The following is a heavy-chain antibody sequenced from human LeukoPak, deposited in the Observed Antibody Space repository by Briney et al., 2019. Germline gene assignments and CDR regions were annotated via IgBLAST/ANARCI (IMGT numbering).Heavy chain of an antibody. D-gene: IGHD3-10*01. Sequence: PGGSLRLTCAASGFTFSNFAMNWVRHAPGKGLEWISYISSSYSPIYYADSVKGRFTVSRDNARNSLYLQMNSLRAEDTAVYYCARDNPWEMVRGVIDYWGQGTLVTVSS. V-gene: IGHV3-48*01. CDR2: ISSSYSPI. J-gene: IGHJ4*02. CDR3: ARDNPWEMVRGVIDY. CDR1: GFTFSNFA.